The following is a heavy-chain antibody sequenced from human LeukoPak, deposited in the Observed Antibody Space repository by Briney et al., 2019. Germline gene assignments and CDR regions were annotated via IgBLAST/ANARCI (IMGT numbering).Heavy chain of an antibody. D-gene: IGHD4-17*01. CDR3: ARAGRDYGTSHYYYYYMDV. Sequence: PRASVKVSCKASGFTFITYGFGWVRQAPGQGLEWMGWISAYDGDTKYAQNFQGRVTMTTDTSTSTAYMELRSPRSDDTALYYCARAGRDYGTSHYYYYYMDVWGKGTTVTVSS. CDR1: GFTFITYG. J-gene: IGHJ6*03. V-gene: IGHV1-18*01. CDR2: ISAYDGDT.